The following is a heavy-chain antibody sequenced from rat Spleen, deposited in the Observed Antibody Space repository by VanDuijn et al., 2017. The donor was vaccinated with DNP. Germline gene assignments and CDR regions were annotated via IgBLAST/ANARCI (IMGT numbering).Heavy chain of an antibody. CDR3: ARPNFGSPYYFDY. CDR2: VSSDGSST. J-gene: IGHJ2*01. V-gene: IGHV5-7*01. CDR1: GFTFSDYN. D-gene: IGHD1-3*01. Sequence: EVQLVESGGGSAQPGRSLKLSCAASGFTFSDYNMAWVRQAPKKGLEWVAAVSSDGSSTYYRDSVKGRFTISRNNAKNTLYLQMDSLSSEDTATYYCARPNFGSPYYFDYWGQGVMVTVSS.